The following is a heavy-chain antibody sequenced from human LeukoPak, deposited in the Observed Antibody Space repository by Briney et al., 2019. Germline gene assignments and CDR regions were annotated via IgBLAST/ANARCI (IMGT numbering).Heavy chain of an antibody. CDR3: ARDRSYGSGSYYIN. D-gene: IGHD3-10*01. CDR2: ISGGGGTT. Sequence: GGSLRLSCAASGFTFSSYAVTWVRQAPGKGLECVSGISGGGGTTFYADSVKGRFTISRDNSKNTLYLQMNSLRAEDTAVYYCARDRSYGSGSYYINWGQGTLVTVSS. CDR1: GFTFSSYA. J-gene: IGHJ4*02. V-gene: IGHV3-23*01.